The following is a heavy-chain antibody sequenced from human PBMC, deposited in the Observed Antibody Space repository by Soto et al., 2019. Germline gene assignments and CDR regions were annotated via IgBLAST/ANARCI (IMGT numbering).Heavy chain of an antibody. CDR2: ISYDGSNK. Sequence: QAQLVESGGGVVQPGKSLRLSCAASGFTFSSYGMHWVRQAPGKGLEWVAVISYDGSNKYYADSVKGRFTISRDNSKNTLYLQMNSLRAEDTAVYYCAKAGGALLPLDYWGQGTLVTVSS. D-gene: IGHD1-26*01. V-gene: IGHV3-30*18. CDR3: AKAGGALLPLDY. CDR1: GFTFSSYG. J-gene: IGHJ4*02.